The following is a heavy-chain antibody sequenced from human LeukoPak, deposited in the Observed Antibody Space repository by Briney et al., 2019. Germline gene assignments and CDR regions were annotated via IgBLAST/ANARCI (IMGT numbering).Heavy chain of an antibody. CDR2: IYYSGST. D-gene: IGHD7-27*01. V-gene: IGHV4-39*07. CDR1: GGSISSSSYY. Sequence: PSETLSLTCTVSGGSISSSSYYWGWIRQPPGKGLEWIGSIYYSGSTYYNPSLKSRVTISLDTSKNQFSLRLSSLTAADTAVYYCASRKLGNDYWGQGTLVTVSS. CDR3: ASRKLGNDY. J-gene: IGHJ4*02.